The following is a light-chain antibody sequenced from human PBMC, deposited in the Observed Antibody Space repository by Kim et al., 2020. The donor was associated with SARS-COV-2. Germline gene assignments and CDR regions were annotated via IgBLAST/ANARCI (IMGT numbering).Light chain of an antibody. CDR3: QQRGDWPLT. Sequence: LSPGESAPLSRKASQCFSPYLALYQPKPCQPPRLVIYDASNRATGIPARFSGSGSGTDFTLTISGLEPEDSAVYYCQQRGDWPLTFGGGTKVEIK. J-gene: IGKJ4*01. CDR1: QCFSPY. V-gene: IGKV3-11*01. CDR2: DAS.